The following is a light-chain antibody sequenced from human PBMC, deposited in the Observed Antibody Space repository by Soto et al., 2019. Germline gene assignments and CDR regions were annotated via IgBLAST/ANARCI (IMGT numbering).Light chain of an antibody. V-gene: IGLV2-23*01. Sequence: QSALTQPASVSGSPGQSITISCTGTSSDVGSHNLVSWYQQHPGKAPKLMIYEGSKRPTGVSNRFSDSKSGNTASLTISGLQAEDEADYYCCSYAGSSSLVFGGGTKVTVL. CDR2: EGS. J-gene: IGLJ3*02. CDR1: SSDVGSHNL. CDR3: CSYAGSSSLV.